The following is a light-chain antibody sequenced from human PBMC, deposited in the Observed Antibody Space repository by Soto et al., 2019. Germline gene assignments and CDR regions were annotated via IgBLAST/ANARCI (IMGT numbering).Light chain of an antibody. CDR2: GAS. CDR1: QSVSSSY. Sequence: EIVLTQSPGTLSLSPGERATLSCRASQSVSSSYLAWYQQKPGQAPRLLISGASSRATGIPDRFSGSGPGTDFTLAISRLEPKDCAVYYYHQYGGSPPFTFGPGTKVDIK. V-gene: IGKV3-20*01. CDR3: HQYGGSPPFT. J-gene: IGKJ3*01.